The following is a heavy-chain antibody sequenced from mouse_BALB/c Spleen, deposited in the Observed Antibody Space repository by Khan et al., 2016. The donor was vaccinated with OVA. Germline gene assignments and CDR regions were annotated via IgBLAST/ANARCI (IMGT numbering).Heavy chain of an antibody. D-gene: IGHD2-14*01. CDR2: IRGDGST. CDR1: GFSLTGYG. CDR3: AREEEYDGGTFAY. Sequence: QVQLKESGPGLVAPSQSLSLTCTVSGFSLTGYGVNWVRQPPGKGLEWLGMIRGDGSTDYNSALKSRLNISKDNSQSQVHLKMNSLQTEDTARYXCAREEEYDGGTFAYWGQGTLVTVAA. J-gene: IGHJ3*01. V-gene: IGHV2-6-7*01.